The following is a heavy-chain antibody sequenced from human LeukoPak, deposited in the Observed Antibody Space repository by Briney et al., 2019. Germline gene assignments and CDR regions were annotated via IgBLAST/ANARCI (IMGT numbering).Heavy chain of an antibody. D-gene: IGHD3-9*01. J-gene: IGHJ3*02. CDR2: IRYDGSNK. V-gene: IGHV3-30*02. Sequence: PGGSLRLSCAASGFTFSSYEMNWVRQAPGKGLEWVAFIRYDGSNKYYADSVKGRFTISRDNSKNTLYLQMNSLKTEDTAVYHCPIYLRKRARLGTDDCDIWRQATMVTV. CDR3: PIYLRKRARLGTDDCDI. CDR1: GFTFSSYE.